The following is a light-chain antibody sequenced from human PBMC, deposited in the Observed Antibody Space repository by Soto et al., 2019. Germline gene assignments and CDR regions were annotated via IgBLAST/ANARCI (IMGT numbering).Light chain of an antibody. J-gene: IGLJ1*01. CDR1: KSDIGAYNY. CDR2: EVT. V-gene: IGLV2-8*01. CDR3: SSYAGSNSFV. Sequence: QSALTQPPSASGSPGQSVTISCTGTKSDIGAYNYVSWYQQHPGKAPKLMIYEVTKRPSGVPDRFSGSKSGNTASLTVSGLQAEDEADYFCSSYAGSNSFVFGSGTKSPS.